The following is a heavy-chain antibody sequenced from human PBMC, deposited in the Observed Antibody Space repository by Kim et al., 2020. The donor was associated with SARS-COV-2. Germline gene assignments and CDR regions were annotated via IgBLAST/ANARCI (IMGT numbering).Heavy chain of an antibody. Sequence: SETLSLMCSVSGGPISSYYWSWVRQPPGKPLEWIGYIYYNGNTNYNPSLKSRVTISADTSKNHFSLELRSVTAADTAVYYCATARVRGSILYFFDSWGQGTLVTVSS. V-gene: IGHV4-59*08. D-gene: IGHD3-10*01. CDR3: ATARVRGSILYFFDS. CDR2: IYYNGNT. CDR1: GGPISSYY. J-gene: IGHJ4*02.